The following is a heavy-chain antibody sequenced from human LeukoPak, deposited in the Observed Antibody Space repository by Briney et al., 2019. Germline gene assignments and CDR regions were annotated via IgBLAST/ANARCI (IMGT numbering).Heavy chain of an antibody. J-gene: IGHJ6*02. V-gene: IGHV3-13*01. Sequence: GGSLRLSCAASGCTFSSYDMHWVRQAAGKGLEGVSAICTAGDTYYPGSVKGRFTISRENAKNSLYLQMNSLRAGDTAVYYCARMLYCSSTSCYGATTSYYYGMDVWGQGTTVTVSS. CDR1: GCTFSSYD. CDR2: ICTAGDT. D-gene: IGHD2-2*01. CDR3: ARMLYCSSTSCYGATTSYYYGMDV.